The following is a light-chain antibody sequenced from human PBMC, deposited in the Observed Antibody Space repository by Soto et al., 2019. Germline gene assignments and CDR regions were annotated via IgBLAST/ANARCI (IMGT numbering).Light chain of an antibody. V-gene: IGLV2-8*01. CDR3: RSFASSTTWV. Sequence: QSVLTQPPSASGSPGQSVTISCTGTSSDVGAYNYVSWYQQHAGKAPKLVIYEVTKRPSGVPDRFSGSKSANTASLTVSGLDAEDDADYYCRSFASSTTWVFGGGTKLTVL. J-gene: IGLJ3*02. CDR1: SSDVGAYNY. CDR2: EVT.